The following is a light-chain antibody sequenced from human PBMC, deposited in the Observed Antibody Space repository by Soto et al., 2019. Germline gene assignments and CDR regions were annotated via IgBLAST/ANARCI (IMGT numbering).Light chain of an antibody. Sequence: EIVMTQSPATLSLSPGERAILSCRASQSVGRNLVWYQHKPGQAPRLLIYGASTRATGIAARFSGSGSGTEFTLTISSLQSEDFAVYYCQQRSNWPSTFGGGTKVE. CDR1: QSVGRN. V-gene: IGKV3-15*01. CDR2: GAS. J-gene: IGKJ4*01. CDR3: QQRSNWPST.